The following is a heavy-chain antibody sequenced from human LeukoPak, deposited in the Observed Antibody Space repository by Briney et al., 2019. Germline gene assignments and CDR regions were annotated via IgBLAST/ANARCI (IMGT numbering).Heavy chain of an antibody. CDR2: ISYDGSNK. CDR1: GFTFSSYA. Sequence: GGSLRLSCAASGFTFSSYAMHWVRQAPGKGLEWVAVISYDGSNKYYADSVKGRFTISRDNSKNTLYLQMNSLRAEDTAVYYCARDGGTYIVGATPPFFDYWGQGTLVTVSS. J-gene: IGHJ4*02. D-gene: IGHD1-26*01. CDR3: ARDGGTYIVGATPPFFDY. V-gene: IGHV3-30-3*01.